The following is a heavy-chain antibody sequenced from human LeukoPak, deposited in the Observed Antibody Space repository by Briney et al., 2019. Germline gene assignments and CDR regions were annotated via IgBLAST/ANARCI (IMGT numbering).Heavy chain of an antibody. Sequence: ASVKVSCKASGYTFTDYYMHWVRQAPGQGLEWMGWINPNSGGTNYAQKFQGRVTMTRDTSISTAYMELRSLRSDDTAVYYCARERGGAVAPRRFDPWGQGTLVTVSS. D-gene: IGHD6-19*01. CDR1: GYTFTDYY. CDR3: ARERGGAVAPRRFDP. CDR2: INPNSGGT. V-gene: IGHV1-2*02. J-gene: IGHJ5*02.